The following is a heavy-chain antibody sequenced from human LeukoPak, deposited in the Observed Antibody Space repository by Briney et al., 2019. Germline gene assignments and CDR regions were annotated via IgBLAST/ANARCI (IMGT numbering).Heavy chain of an antibody. V-gene: IGHV4-59*08. D-gene: IGHD6-13*01. CDR2: IYYSGST. CDR1: GGSISRYY. J-gene: IGHJ4*02. CDR3: ARHFSRGSSWELDY. Sequence: SETLSLTCAGSGGSISRYYWSWLRQPPGKGLEWIGYIYYSGSTNYNPSLKSRVTISVDTSKNQFSLKLSSVTAADTAVYYCARHFSRGSSWELDYWGQGTLVTASS.